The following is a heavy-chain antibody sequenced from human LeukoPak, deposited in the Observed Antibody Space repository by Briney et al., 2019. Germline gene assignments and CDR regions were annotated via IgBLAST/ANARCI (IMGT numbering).Heavy chain of an antibody. D-gene: IGHD3-22*01. CDR2: IYYSGST. CDR1: GGSLSSGGYS. V-gene: IGHV4-30-4*07. J-gene: IGHJ4*02. CDR3: ARGDGAYYYDSSGYYPSLYFDY. Sequence: SEALSLTCAVSGGSLSSGGYSWSWLRQPPGKGLEWIGYIYYSGSTFYNPSLQSRVTISVDKSKNQFSLKLRSVTAADTAVYYCARGDGAYYYDSSGYYPSLYFDYWGQGTLVTVSS.